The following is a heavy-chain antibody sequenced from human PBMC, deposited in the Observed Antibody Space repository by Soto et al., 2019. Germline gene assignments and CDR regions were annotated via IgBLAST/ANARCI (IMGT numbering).Heavy chain of an antibody. D-gene: IGHD1-7*01. CDR1: GFTFTSSA. V-gene: IGHV1-58*01. J-gene: IGHJ6*02. CDR2: IVVGSGNT. Sequence: QMQLVQSGPEVKKPGTSVKVSCKASGFTFTSSAVQWVRQARGQRHEWIGWIVVGSGNTNYAQKFQERVTITRDMSTSTAYMELISLRSEDTAVYYCAAPKKNSPTWDYYYGMDVWGQGTTVTVSS. CDR3: AAPKKNSPTWDYYYGMDV.